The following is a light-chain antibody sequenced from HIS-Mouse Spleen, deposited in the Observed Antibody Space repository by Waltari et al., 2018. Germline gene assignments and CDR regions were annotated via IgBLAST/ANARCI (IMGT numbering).Light chain of an antibody. V-gene: IGLV3-10*01. J-gene: IGLJ2*01. CDR1: ALPKKY. CDR2: EDS. CDR3: YSTDSSGNHRV. Sequence: SYELTQPPSVSVSPGQTARITCSGDALPKKYAYWYQQKSGQPPVLVIYEDSKRPSGIPVRFSGSSSGTMATLTISGAQVENEADYYCYSTDSSGNHRVFGGGTKLTVL.